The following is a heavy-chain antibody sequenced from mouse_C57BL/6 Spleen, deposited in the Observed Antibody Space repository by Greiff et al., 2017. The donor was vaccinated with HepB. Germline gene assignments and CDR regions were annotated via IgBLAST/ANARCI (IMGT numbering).Heavy chain of an antibody. CDR2: IDPSDSYT. CDR1: GYTFTSYW. Sequence: VQLQQPGAELVMPGASVKLSCKASGYTFTSYWMHWVKQRPGQGLEWIGEIDPSDSYTNYNQKFKGKSTLTVDKSSSTAYMQLSSLTSEDSAVYYCARSRYGPGYAMDYWGQGTSVTVSS. J-gene: IGHJ4*01. V-gene: IGHV1-69*01. D-gene: IGHD1-1*01. CDR3: ARSRYGPGYAMDY.